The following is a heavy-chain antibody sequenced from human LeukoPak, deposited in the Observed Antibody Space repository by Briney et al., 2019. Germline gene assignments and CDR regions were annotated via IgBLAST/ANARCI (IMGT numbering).Heavy chain of an antibody. CDR3: ARDKVWFGARFDP. CDR2: ITGSGSTI. Sequence: GGSLRLSCAASGFTFSSYGMSWVRQAPGKGLEWVSSITGSGSTIYYADSVKGRFTISRDNAKNSLYLQMNSLRAEDTAVYYCARDKVWFGARFDPWGQGTLVTVSS. J-gene: IGHJ5*02. D-gene: IGHD3-10*01. V-gene: IGHV3-48*04. CDR1: GFTFSSYG.